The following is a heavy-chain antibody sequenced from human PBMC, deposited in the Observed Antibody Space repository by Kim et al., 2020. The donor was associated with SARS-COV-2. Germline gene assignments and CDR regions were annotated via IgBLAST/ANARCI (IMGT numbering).Heavy chain of an antibody. CDR2: YN. CDR3: ARDPRAWFDP. Sequence: YNDYAVSVKSRITINPDTSKNQFSLQLNSVTPEDTAVYYCARDPRAWFDPWGQGTLVTVSS. J-gene: IGHJ5*02. V-gene: IGHV6-1*01.